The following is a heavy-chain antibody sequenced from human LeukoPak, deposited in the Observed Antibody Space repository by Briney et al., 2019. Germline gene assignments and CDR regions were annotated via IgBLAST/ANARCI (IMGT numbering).Heavy chain of an antibody. CDR2: ISCDGSNK. V-gene: IGHV3-30*18. D-gene: IGHD5-18*01. Sequence: GGSLRLSCAGSGFTFSSYGMHWVRQAPGKGLEWVAVISCDGSNKYYADSVKGRFTISRDNSKNTLYLQMNSLRAEDTAVYYCAKDSYDTRLTWIQLWHDFDYWGQGTLVTVSS. J-gene: IGHJ4*02. CDR3: AKDSYDTRLTWIQLWHDFDY. CDR1: GFTFSSYG.